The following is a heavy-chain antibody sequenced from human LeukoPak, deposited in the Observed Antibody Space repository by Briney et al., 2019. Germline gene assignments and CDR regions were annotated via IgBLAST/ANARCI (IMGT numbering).Heavy chain of an antibody. D-gene: IGHD4-23*01. Sequence: ASVKVSCKVSGYTLTELSMHWVRQAPGKGLEWMGGFDPEDGETIYAQKFQGRVTMTTDTSTSTAYMELRSLRSDDTAVYYCARDSAVVTAAGDYWGQGTLVTVSS. CDR1: GYTLTELS. CDR2: FDPEDGET. V-gene: IGHV1-24*01. J-gene: IGHJ4*02. CDR3: ARDSAVVTAAGDY.